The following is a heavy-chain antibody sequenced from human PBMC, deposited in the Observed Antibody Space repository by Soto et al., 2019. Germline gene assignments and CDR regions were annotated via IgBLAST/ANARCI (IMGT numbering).Heavy chain of an antibody. V-gene: IGHV3-48*01. J-gene: IGHJ4*01. Sequence: PGGSLRLSCAASGFTFSDYNMNWVRQAPGKGLEWVSFISGRSNTIYYADSVKGRFTISRDNAKNSLYLLMNSLRAEDTAVYYCTREGDGSGFFSDFWGQEPWSPSPQ. CDR2: ISGRSNTI. D-gene: IGHD3-22*01. CDR1: GFTFSDYN. CDR3: TREGDGSGFFSDF.